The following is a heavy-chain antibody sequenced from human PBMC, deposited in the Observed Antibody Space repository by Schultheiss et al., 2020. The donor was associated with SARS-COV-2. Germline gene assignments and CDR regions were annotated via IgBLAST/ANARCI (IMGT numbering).Heavy chain of an antibody. J-gene: IGHJ6*02. CDR3: AVVVALNPRYGMDV. CDR1: GFTFSTSV. Sequence: GGSLRLSCSASGFTFSTSVMHWVRQAPGKGLEWVSSISSSSSYIYYADSVKGRFTISRDNAKNSLYLQMNSLRAEDTAVYYCAVVVALNPRYGMDVWGQGTTVTVSS. D-gene: IGHD3-22*01. CDR2: ISSSSSYI. V-gene: IGHV3-21*01.